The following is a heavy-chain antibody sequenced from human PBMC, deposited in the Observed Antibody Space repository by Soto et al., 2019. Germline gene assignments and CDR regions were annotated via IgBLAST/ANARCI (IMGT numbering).Heavy chain of an antibody. V-gene: IGHV4-59*01. CDR3: ARDQAAAGDNDLTFDY. Sequence: SETLSLTCTVSGGSISNYYWSWIRQPPGKGLEWIGFIYFSGSTNYNPSLKSRVTISVDTSKNQFSLKLTSVTAADTAVYYCARDQAAAGDNDLTFDYWGQGTLVTVSS. CDR2: IYFSGST. CDR1: GGSISNYY. J-gene: IGHJ4*02. D-gene: IGHD6-13*01.